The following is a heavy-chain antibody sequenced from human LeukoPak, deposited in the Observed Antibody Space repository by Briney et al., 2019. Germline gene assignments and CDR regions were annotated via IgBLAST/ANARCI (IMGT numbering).Heavy chain of an antibody. CDR2: ISWNSGSI. CDR3: AKGGGSGSSNYYMDV. Sequence: GGSLRLSCAASGFTFDDYAMHWVRQAPGKGLEWVSGISWNSGSIGYADSVKGRFTISRDNAKNSLYLQMNSLRAEDTALYYCAKGGGSGSSNYYMDVWGKGTTVTVSS. J-gene: IGHJ6*03. V-gene: IGHV3-9*01. CDR1: GFTFDDYA. D-gene: IGHD3-10*01.